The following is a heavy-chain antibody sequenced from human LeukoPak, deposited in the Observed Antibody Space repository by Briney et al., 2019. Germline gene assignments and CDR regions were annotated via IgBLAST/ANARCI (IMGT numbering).Heavy chain of an antibody. Sequence: PGGSLRLSCAASGFTFSSYAMSWVRQAPGKGLEWVSSISSSSSYIYYADSVKGRFTISRDNAKNSLYLQMNSLRAEDTAVYYCARDRTGIAVLWGQGTLVTVSS. V-gene: IGHV3-21*01. J-gene: IGHJ4*02. D-gene: IGHD6-19*01. CDR3: ARDRTGIAVL. CDR1: GFTFSSYA. CDR2: ISSSSSYI.